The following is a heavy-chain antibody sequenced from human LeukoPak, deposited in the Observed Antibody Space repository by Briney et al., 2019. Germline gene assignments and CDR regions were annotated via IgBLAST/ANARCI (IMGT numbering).Heavy chain of an antibody. D-gene: IGHD3-22*01. Sequence: SETLSLTCTVSGGSISSYYWSWIRQPPGKGLEWIGYIYYSGSTNYNPSLKSRVTISVDTSKNQFSLKQSSVTAADTAVYYCARSSVAITHFDYWGQGTLVTVSS. CDR1: GGSISSYY. V-gene: IGHV4-59*01. J-gene: IGHJ4*02. CDR3: ARSSVAITHFDY. CDR2: IYYSGST.